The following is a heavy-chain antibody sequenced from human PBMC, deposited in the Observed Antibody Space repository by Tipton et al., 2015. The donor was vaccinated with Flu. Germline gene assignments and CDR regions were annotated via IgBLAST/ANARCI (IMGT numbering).Heavy chain of an antibody. D-gene: IGHD6-19*01. J-gene: IGHJ4*02. Sequence: VQLVQSGAEVKKPGESLKISCKGSGYSFTNHWIGWVRQMPGKGLEWMGIIYPGDSDTKYSPSFQGQVTISVDKSISTAYLQWSSLKASDSAMYYCVRRDILGWYYFENWGLGTLVSVSS. CDR3: VRRDILGWYYFEN. CDR2: IYPGDSDT. CDR1: GYSFTNHW. V-gene: IGHV5-51*03.